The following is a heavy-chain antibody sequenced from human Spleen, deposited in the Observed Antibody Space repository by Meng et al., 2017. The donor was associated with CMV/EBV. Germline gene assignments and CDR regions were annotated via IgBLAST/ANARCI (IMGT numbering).Heavy chain of an antibody. CDR3: ARGGIAPRGSWFDP. Sequence: ASGGTLSSNSISWVRRAPGQEFEWMGRIILLLDIVNYAQKFQGRVTITADKSTNTVYMELSSLRSDDTAVYYCARGGIAPRGSWFDPWGQGTLVTVSS. V-gene: IGHV1-69*02. CDR1: GGTLSSNS. D-gene: IGHD6-6*01. J-gene: IGHJ5*02. CDR2: IILLLDIV.